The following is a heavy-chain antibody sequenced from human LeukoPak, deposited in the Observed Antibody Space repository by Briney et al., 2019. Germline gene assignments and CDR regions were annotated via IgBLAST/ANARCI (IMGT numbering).Heavy chain of an antibody. CDR1: GGTFSSYA. CDR2: IIPIFGTA. CDR3: ARSGYYYYYMDV. J-gene: IGHJ6*03. V-gene: IGHV1-69*06. Sequence: SVKVSCKASGGTFSSYAISWVRQAPGQGLEWMGGIIPIFGTANYAQKFQGRVTITADKSTSTAYMELSSLRSEDTAVYYCARSGYYYYYMDVWGKGTTVTVSS. D-gene: IGHD3-10*01.